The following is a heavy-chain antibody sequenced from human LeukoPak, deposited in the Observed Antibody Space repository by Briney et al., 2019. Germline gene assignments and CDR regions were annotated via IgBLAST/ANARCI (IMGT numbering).Heavy chain of an antibody. V-gene: IGHV4-30-4*08. J-gene: IGHJ3*02. CDR3: ARVCSSTSCYRDAFDI. CDR2: IYYSGST. CDR1: GGSISSGDYY. Sequence: SQTLSPTCTVSGGSISSGDYYWSWIRQPPGKGLEWIGYIYYSGSTYYNPSLKSRVTISVDTSKNQFSLKLGSVTAADTAVYYCARVCSSTSCYRDAFDIWGQGTMVTVSS. D-gene: IGHD2-2*01.